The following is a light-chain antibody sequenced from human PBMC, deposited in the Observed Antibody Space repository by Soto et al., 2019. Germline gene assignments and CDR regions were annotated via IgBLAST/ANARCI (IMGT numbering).Light chain of an antibody. Sequence: EIVLMHSPGTLSLSPGEIATLSCRASQTLRRTYIAWYQQKPGQAPRVLIYGASKRATGIPDRFSGSGSGTDFSLTISRLEPEDFAVYYCHQYDNAPQTYGHGTKVDIK. CDR1: QTLRRTY. CDR3: HQYDNAPQT. J-gene: IGKJ2*01. CDR2: GAS. V-gene: IGKV3-20*01.